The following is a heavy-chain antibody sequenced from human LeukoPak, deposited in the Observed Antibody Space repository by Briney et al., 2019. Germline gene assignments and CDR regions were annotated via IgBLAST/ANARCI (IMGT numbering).Heavy chain of an antibody. V-gene: IGHV4-34*01. CDR3: AREDSSSDFDY. CDR1: GGSFSGYY. CDR2: INHSGST. Sequence: SETLSLTCAVYGGSFSGYYWSWIRQPPGKGLEWIGEINHSGSTNYNPSLKSRVTISVDTSKNQFSLKLSSVTAADTAVYYCAREDSSSDFDYWGQGTLVTVSS. J-gene: IGHJ4*02. D-gene: IGHD3-22*01.